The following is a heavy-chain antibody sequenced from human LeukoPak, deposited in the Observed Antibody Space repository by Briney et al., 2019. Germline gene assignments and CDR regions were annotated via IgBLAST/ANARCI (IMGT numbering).Heavy chain of an antibody. Sequence: GGSLRLSCAVSGFTFSIYGMSWVRQAPGKGLEWVSAISGSGGSTYYADSVKGRFTISRDNSKNTLYLQMNSLRAEDTAVYYCAKDGRYYYDSSGYYYFDYWGQGTLVTVSS. V-gene: IGHV3-23*01. CDR2: ISGSGGST. D-gene: IGHD3-22*01. CDR1: GFTFSIYG. CDR3: AKDGRYYYDSSGYYYFDY. J-gene: IGHJ4*02.